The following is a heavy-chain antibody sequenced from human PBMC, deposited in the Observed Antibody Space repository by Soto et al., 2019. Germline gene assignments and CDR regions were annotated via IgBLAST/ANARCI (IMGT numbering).Heavy chain of an antibody. D-gene: IGHD3-10*01. J-gene: IGHJ4*02. V-gene: IGHV4-30-2*01. CDR1: GGSISSGGYS. CDR3: TTENYDYAYFDY. Sequence: SETLSLTCAVSGGSISSGGYSWSWIRQPPGKGLEWIGYIYHSGSTYYNPSLKSRVTISVDRSKNQFSLKLSSVTAADTAVYYCTTENYDYAYFDYWGQGTLVTVSS. CDR2: IYHSGST.